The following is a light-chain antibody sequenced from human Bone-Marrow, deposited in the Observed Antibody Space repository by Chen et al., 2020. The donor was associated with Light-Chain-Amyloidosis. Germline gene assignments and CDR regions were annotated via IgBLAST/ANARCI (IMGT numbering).Light chain of an antibody. CDR1: SGDVGTYNY. CDR2: AVS. V-gene: IGLV2-14*01. Sequence: QSALTQPASGSGSPGQSITISCPGTSGDVGTYNYVSWYQQHPVKAPEVMINAVSNRPSGVSNRFSGSKSGNTASLTISGLQAEDEADYYCSSFTSSSSYVFGPGTKVTVL. J-gene: IGLJ1*01. CDR3: SSFTSSSSYV.